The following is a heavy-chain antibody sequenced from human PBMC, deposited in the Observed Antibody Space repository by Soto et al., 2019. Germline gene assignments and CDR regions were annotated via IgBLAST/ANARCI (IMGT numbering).Heavy chain of an antibody. J-gene: IGHJ4*02. CDR1: GFTFGDYA. Sequence: GGALRLSCTASGFTFGDYAMSWVRQAPGKGLEWVGFIRSKAYGGTTEYAASVKGRFTISRDDSKSIAYLQMNSLKTEDTAVYYCTRAGSMVVALFYFDYWGQGT. CDR2: IRSKAYGGTT. D-gene: IGHD2-15*01. V-gene: IGHV3-49*04. CDR3: TRAGSMVVALFYFDY.